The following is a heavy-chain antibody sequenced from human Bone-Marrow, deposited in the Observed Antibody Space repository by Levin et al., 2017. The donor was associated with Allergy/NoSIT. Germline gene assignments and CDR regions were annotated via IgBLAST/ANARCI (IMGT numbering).Heavy chain of an antibody. Sequence: SCAASGFTFSSYGMHWVRQAPGKGLEWVAVIWYDGSNKYYADSVKGRFTISRDNSKNTLYLQMNSLRAEDTAVYYCASSDRSSGYYFDYWGQGTLVTVSS. J-gene: IGHJ4*02. CDR1: GFTFSSYG. D-gene: IGHD3-22*01. CDR3: ASSDRSSGYYFDY. CDR2: IWYDGSNK. V-gene: IGHV3-33*01.